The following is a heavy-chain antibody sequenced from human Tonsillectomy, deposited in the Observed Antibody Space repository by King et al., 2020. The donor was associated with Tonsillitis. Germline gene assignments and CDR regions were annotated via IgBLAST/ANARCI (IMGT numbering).Heavy chain of an antibody. CDR2: FYGGGNT. Sequence: VQLVESGGGLVQPGGSLRFSCAASGFTIRGNYMNRVRQAPGKGLEWVSVFYGGGNTYYADSVKGIFTISRDNSKNTLYLQINSLRAYDTAIYSCAIDRYDVFIGRLVYFYYWGHGTLVTGAS. V-gene: IGHV3-66*01. J-gene: IGHJ4*01. CDR1: GFTIRGNY. CDR3: AIDRYDVFIGRLVYFYY. D-gene: IGHD3-9*01.